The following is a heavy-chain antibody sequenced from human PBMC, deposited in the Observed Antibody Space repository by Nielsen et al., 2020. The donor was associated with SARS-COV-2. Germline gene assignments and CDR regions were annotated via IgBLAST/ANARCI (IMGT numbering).Heavy chain of an antibody. J-gene: IGHJ6*02. CDR2: ISSSSSYI. CDR1: GFTFSSYS. CDR3: ARAYRPITIFGVVPPSGMDV. Sequence: GESLKISCAASGFTFSSYSMNWVRQAPGKGLEWVSSISSSSSYIYYADSVKGRFTISRDNAKNSLYLQMNSLRAEDTAVYYCARAYRPITIFGVVPPSGMDVWGQGTTVTVS. D-gene: IGHD3-3*01. V-gene: IGHV3-21*01.